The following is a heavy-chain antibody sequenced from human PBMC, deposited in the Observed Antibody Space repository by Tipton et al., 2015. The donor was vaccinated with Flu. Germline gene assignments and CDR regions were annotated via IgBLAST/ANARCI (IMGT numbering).Heavy chain of an antibody. CDR1: GGSISSSSYY. D-gene: IGHD3-10*01. CDR2: IYYSGST. J-gene: IGHJ4*02. V-gene: IGHV4-39*07. CDR3: ARKYYYGSGRVPTFDY. Sequence: GLVKPSETLSLTCTVSGGSISSSSYYWGWIRQPPGKGLEWIGSIYYSGSTYYNPSLKSRVTISVDTSKNQFSLKPSSVTAADTAVYYCARKYYYGSGRVPTFDYWGQGTLVTVSS.